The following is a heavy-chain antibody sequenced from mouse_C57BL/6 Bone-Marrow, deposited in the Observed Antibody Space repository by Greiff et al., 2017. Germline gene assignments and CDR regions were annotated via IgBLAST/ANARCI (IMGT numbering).Heavy chain of an antibody. CDR3: AREGGIYYDYGAWFAY. CDR2: INPNNGGT. CDR1: GYTFTDYY. Sequence: VQLQQSGPELVKPGASVKISCKASGYTFTDYYMNWVKQSHGKSLEWIGDINPNNGGTSYNQKIKGKATLTVDKSSSTAYMELRSLTSEDSAVYYCAREGGIYYDYGAWFAYWGQGTLVTVSA. D-gene: IGHD2-4*01. V-gene: IGHV1-26*01. J-gene: IGHJ3*01.